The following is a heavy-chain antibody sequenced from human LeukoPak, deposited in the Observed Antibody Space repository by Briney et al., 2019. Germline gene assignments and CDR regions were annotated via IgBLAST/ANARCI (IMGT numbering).Heavy chain of an antibody. V-gene: IGHV3-23*01. CDR2: IRESGEST. J-gene: IGHJ4*02. D-gene: IGHD5-12*01. Sequence: PGGSLRLSCAASGFSFSSYDMSWVRQAPGKGLEWVSAIRESGESTYYADSVKGRFTISRDNSKNTLYLQMNSLRAEDTAVYYCAKDRGLEVAHALVDYWGQGTLVTVSS. CDR3: AKDRGLEVAHALVDY. CDR1: GFSFSSYD.